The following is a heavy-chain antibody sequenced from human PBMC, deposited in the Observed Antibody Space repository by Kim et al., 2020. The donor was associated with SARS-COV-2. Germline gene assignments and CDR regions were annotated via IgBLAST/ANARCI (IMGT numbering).Heavy chain of an antibody. V-gene: IGHV3-23*01. CDR2: ISGSGGST. Sequence: GGSLRLSCAASGFTFSSYAMSWVRQAPGKGLEWVSAISGSGGSTYYADSVKGRFTISRDNSKNTLYLQMNSLRAEDTAVYYCAKFHTDGDYYYYYYGMDVWGQGTTVTVSS. J-gene: IGHJ6*02. CDR1: GFTFSSYA. CDR3: AKFHTDGDYYYYYYGMDV. D-gene: IGHD4-17*01.